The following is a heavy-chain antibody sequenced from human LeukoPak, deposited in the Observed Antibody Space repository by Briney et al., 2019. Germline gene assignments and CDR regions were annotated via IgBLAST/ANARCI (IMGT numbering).Heavy chain of an antibody. CDR3: ARGITMVRGVIGY. D-gene: IGHD3-10*01. CDR1: GYTFTSYY. Sequence: ASVKVSCKASGYTFTSYYMHWVRQAPGQGLEWMGIINPSGGSTSYAQKFQGRVTMTRNTSISTAYMELSSLRSEDTAVYYCARGITMVRGVIGYWGQGTLVTVSS. J-gene: IGHJ4*02. V-gene: IGHV1-46*01. CDR2: INPSGGST.